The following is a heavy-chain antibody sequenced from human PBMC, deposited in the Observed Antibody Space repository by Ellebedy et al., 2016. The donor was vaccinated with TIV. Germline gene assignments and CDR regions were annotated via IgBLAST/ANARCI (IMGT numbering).Heavy chain of an antibody. CDR1: GFTFSSYA. CDR2: ISGSGGST. J-gene: IGHJ5*02. V-gene: IGHV3-23*01. CDR3: AKDAEYCSSTSCAPNWFDP. Sequence: GGSLRLXXAASGFTFSSYAMSWVRQAPGKGLEWVSAISGSGGSTYYADSVKGRFTISRDNSKNTLYLQMNSLRAEDTAVYYCAKDAEYCSSTSCAPNWFDPWGQGTLVTVSS. D-gene: IGHD2-2*01.